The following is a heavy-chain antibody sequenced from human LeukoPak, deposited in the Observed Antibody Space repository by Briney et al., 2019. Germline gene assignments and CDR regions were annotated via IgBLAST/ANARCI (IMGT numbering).Heavy chain of an antibody. CDR1: GFTFSSYS. J-gene: IGHJ6*03. V-gene: IGHV3-21*01. D-gene: IGHD3-10*01. Sequence: GGSLRLSCAASGFTFSSYSMNWVRQAPGKGLEWVSSISSSSSYIYYADSVKGRFTISRDNAKNSLYLQMNSLRAEDTAVYYCASQGNYYGSGSYYGFRSNYYYYMDVWGKGTTVTISS. CDR2: ISSSSSYI. CDR3: ASQGNYYGSGSYYGFRSNYYYYMDV.